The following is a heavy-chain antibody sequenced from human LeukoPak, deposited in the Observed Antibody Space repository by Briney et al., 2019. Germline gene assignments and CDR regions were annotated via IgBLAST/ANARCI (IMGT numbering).Heavy chain of an antibody. J-gene: IGHJ6*02. CDR2: INHSGST. CDR3: ARGSRSIAARRYYYYYYGMDV. D-gene: IGHD6-6*01. Sequence: SETLSLTCAVYGGSFSGYYWSWIRQPPGKGLEWIGEINHSGSTNYNPSLKSRVTISVDTSKNQFSLKLSSVTAADTAVYYCARGSRSIAARRYYYYYYGMDVWGQGTTVTVS. V-gene: IGHV4-34*01. CDR1: GGSFSGYY.